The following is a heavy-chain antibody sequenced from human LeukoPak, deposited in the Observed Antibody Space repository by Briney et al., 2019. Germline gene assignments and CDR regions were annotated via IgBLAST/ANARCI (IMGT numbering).Heavy chain of an antibody. V-gene: IGHV4-38-2*02. CDR3: ASRSTGLNWFDP. Sequence: PSETLSLTCTVSGYSISSGHYWGWIRQPPGKGLEWIGSIYHSGSTYYNPSLKSRVTISVDTSKNQFSLKLSSVTAADTAVYYCASRSTGLNWFDPWGQGTLVTVSS. D-gene: IGHD2-2*01. CDR2: IYHSGST. CDR1: GYSISSGHY. J-gene: IGHJ5*02.